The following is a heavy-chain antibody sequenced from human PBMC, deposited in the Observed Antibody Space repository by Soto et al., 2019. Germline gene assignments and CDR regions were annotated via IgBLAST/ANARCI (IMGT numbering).Heavy chain of an antibody. CDR3: AREGHYFNGSGSYGISSYMVV. D-gene: IGHD3-10*01. V-gene: IGHV6-1*01. J-gene: IGHJ6*03. CDR1: GITVSSKSPA. Sequence: RYRKCALSGITVSSKSPACRRLRQYPSRGLEWLGRTYYRSKWYNDYAVSVKSRITINPDTSKNQFSLQLNSVTPEDTAVYYCAREGHYFNGSGSYGISSYMVVGGIAITV. CDR2: TYYRSKWYN.